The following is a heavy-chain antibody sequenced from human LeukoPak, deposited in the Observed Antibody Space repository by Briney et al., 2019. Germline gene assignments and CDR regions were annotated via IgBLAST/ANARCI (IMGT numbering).Heavy chain of an antibody. D-gene: IGHD1-26*01. V-gene: IGHV3-30*02. CDR2: IRYDGSNK. Sequence: GGSLRLSCAAYRFTFSNYDMHWVRQAPGKGLEWVTFIRYDGSNKYYADSVKGRFTISRDNSKNTLYLQMNSLIDEDTAVYYCARGATGFDYWGQGTLVTVSS. CDR3: ARGATGFDY. CDR1: RFTFSNYD. J-gene: IGHJ4*02.